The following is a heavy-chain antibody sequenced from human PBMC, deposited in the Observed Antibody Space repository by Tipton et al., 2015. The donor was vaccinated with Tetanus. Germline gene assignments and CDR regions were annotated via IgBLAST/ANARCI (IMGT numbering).Heavy chain of an antibody. J-gene: IGHJ3*02. D-gene: IGHD1-26*01. CDR3: ARSHVGATSAFDI. CDR2: INHSGST. CDR1: GGSFSGYY. V-gene: IGHV4-34*01. Sequence: TLSLTCAVYGGSFSGYYWSWIRQPPGKGLEWIGEINHSGSTNYNPSLKSRVTISVDTSKNQFSLKLSSVTAADTAVYYCARSHVGATSAFDIWGQGTMVTVSS.